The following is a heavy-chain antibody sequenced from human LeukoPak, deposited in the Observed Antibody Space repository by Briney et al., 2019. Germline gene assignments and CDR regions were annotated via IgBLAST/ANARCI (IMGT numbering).Heavy chain of an antibody. J-gene: IGHJ4*02. Sequence: GGSLRLSCAASGFTFSSYSMHWVRQAPGKGLEGVSSISSSSSYIYYADSVKGQFTISRDNAENSLYLQMNSLRAEDTAAYYCAREGLLAAAGTFDYWGQGTLVTVSS. CDR2: ISSSSSYI. V-gene: IGHV3-21*01. CDR3: AREGLLAAAGTFDY. D-gene: IGHD6-13*01. CDR1: GFTFSSYS.